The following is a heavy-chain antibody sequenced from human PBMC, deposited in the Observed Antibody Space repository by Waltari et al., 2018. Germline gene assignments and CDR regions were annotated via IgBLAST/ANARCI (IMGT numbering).Heavy chain of an antibody. Sequence: QVQLVQSGAEVKKPGSSVKVSCKASGGTFSSYAISWVRQAPGQGLGWMGGVIPIFGTANDAQKYEGRVTSTADESTRTAYMELSSLRSEDTAVYYCARGRGWHFDYWGQGTLVTVSS. V-gene: IGHV1-69*01. D-gene: IGHD3-10*01. J-gene: IGHJ4*02. CDR2: VIPIFGTA. CDR3: ARGRGWHFDY. CDR1: GGTFSSYA.